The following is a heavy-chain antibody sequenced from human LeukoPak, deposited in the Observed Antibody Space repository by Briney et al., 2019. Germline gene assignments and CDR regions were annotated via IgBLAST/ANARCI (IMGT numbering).Heavy chain of an antibody. CDR2: IKQDGSEK. D-gene: IGHD5-12*01. CDR3: AREGGGSSDLFYYYMDV. J-gene: IGHJ6*03. V-gene: IGHV3-7*01. CDR1: EFTFSSYW. Sequence: GGSLRLSCAASEFTFSSYWMSWVRQAPGKGLEWVANIKQDGSEKYYVDSVKGRFTISRDNAKNSLYLQMNSLRAEDTAVYYCAREGGGSSDLFYYYMDVWGKGTTVTISS.